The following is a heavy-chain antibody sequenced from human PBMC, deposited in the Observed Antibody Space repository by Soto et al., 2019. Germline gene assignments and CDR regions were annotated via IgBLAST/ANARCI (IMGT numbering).Heavy chain of an antibody. D-gene: IGHD3-16*01. CDR2: IYSGGST. J-gene: IGHJ4*02. Sequence: EVQLLESGGGLVQPGGSLRLSCAASGFTVSTKYMSWVRQAPGKGLEWVSVIYSGGSTFYADSVRGRFTISRDNSSNTVNLHMNSLRAADTAVYYCARDPWAADYWGQGTLVTVAS. V-gene: IGHV3-66*01. CDR1: GFTVSTKY. CDR3: ARDPWAADY.